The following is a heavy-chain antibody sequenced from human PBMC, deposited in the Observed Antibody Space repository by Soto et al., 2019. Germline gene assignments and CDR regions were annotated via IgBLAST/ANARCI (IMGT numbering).Heavy chain of an antibody. D-gene: IGHD3-10*01. J-gene: IGHJ4*02. V-gene: IGHV4-59*01. CDR2: IYYLGST. CDR1: GGSMSEYF. Sequence: LSETLSLTCSVSGGSMSEYFWGWIRQSPGKGLEWIGYIYYLGSTDYNPSLKSRVTISVDTSKRQFSLRLTSVTAADTAVYYCARDGYDGSGSPYPAYWGPGTQVTVSS. CDR3: ARDGYDGSGSPYPAY.